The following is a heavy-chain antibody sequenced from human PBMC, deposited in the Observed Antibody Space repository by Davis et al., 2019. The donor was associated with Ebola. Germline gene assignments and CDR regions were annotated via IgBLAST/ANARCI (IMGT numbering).Heavy chain of an antibody. J-gene: IGHJ4*02. D-gene: IGHD6-6*01. CDR3: ARASDSSSSDY. Sequence: MPSETLSLTCAVYGGSFSGYYWSWIRQPPGKGLEWIGEINHSGSTNYNPSLKSRVTISVDTSKNQFSLKLSSVTAADTAVYYCARASDSSSSDYWGQGTLVTVSS. CDR2: INHSGST. CDR1: GGSFSGYY. V-gene: IGHV4-34*01.